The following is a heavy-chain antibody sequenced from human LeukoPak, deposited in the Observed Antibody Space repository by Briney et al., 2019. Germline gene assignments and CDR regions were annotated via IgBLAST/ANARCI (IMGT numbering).Heavy chain of an antibody. CDR1: GFTFTSSA. J-gene: IGHJ4*02. V-gene: IGHV1-58*01. CDR3: AAVLSGGSGSYDY. CDR2: IVVGSGNT. Sequence: SVKVSCKASGFTFTSSAVQWVRQARGQRLEWIGWIVVGSGNTNYAQKFQERVTITRDMSTSTAYMELSSLRSEDTAVYYCAAVLSGGSGSYDYWGQGTLVTVSS. D-gene: IGHD1-26*01.